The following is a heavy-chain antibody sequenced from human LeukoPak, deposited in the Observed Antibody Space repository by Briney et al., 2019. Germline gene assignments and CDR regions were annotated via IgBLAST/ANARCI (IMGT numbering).Heavy chain of an antibody. V-gene: IGHV3-7*01. CDR1: GFTFSSYW. J-gene: IGHJ3*02. CDR2: IKQDGSEK. Sequence: PGGSLRLSCAASGFTFSSYWMSWVRQAPGKGLEWVANIKQDGSEKYYVDSVKGRFTISRDNAKNSLYLQMNSLRAEDTAVYYCARVFSSSWVVPAYYAFDIWGQGTMVTVSS. CDR3: ARVFSSSWVVPAYYAFDI. D-gene: IGHD2-2*01.